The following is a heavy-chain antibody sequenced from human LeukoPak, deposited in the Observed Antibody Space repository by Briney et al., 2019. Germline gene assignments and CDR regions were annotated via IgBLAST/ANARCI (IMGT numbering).Heavy chain of an antibody. CDR3: ARSGTITAAGLFDS. D-gene: IGHD6-13*01. Sequence: GGSLRLSSAASGFTFNNYAMNWVRQAPGKGLEWVSSISGGGETTYYADSAKGRFTISRDNSQNTLYLQMNSPRAEDTAVYYCARSGTITAAGLFDSWGQGTLVTVSS. V-gene: IGHV3-23*01. CDR1: GFTFNNYA. CDR2: ISGGGETT. J-gene: IGHJ4*02.